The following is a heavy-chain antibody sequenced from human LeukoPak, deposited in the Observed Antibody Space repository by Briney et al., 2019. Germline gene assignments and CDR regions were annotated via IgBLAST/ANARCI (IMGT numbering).Heavy chain of an antibody. CDR2: INHSGST. V-gene: IGHV4-34*01. CDR3: ARLKQWPVRGDYYYGMDV. Sequence: SETLSLTCAVYGGSFSGYYWSWIRQPPGKGLGWIGEINHSGSTNYNPSLKSRVTISVDTSKNQFSLKLSSVTAADTAVYYCARLKQWPVRGDYYYGMDVWGQGTTVTVSS. D-gene: IGHD6-19*01. CDR1: GGSFSGYY. J-gene: IGHJ6*02.